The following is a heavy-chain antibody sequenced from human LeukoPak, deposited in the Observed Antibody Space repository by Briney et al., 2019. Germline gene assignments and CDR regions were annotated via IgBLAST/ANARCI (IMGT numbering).Heavy chain of an antibody. V-gene: IGHV4-39*07. CDR3: ARTYCGGDCRGYYYHYYMDV. CDR1: GGSISSSSYY. Sequence: SETLSLTCTVSGGSISSSSYYWGWLRQPPGTGLEWLGSIYCSGSTYYNPSLKSRVTISVDTSKNQFSLKLSSVTAADTAVYYCARTYCGGDCRGYYYHYYMDVWGKGTTVTISS. CDR2: IYCSGST. J-gene: IGHJ6*03. D-gene: IGHD2-21*02.